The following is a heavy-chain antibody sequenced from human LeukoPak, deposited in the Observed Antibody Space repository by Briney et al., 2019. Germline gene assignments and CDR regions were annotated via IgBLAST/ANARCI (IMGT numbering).Heavy chain of an antibody. D-gene: IGHD3-22*01. V-gene: IGHV4-31*03. J-gene: IGHJ4*02. CDR3: ARTTYYYDSSVQAFDY. CDR1: GGSISSGGYY. Sequence: SQTLSLTCTVSGGSISSGGYYWSWIRQHPGKGLEWIGYFYYSGSTYYNPSLKSRVTISVDTSKNQFSLKLSSVTAADTAVYYCARTTYYYDSSVQAFDYWGQGTLVTVSS. CDR2: FYYSGST.